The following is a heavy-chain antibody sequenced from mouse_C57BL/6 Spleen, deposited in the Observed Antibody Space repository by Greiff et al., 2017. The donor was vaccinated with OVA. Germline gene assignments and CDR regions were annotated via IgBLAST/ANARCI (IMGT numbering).Heavy chain of an antibody. Sequence: EVMLVESGGGLVQPGGSMKLSCAASGFTFSDAWMDWVRQSPEKGLEWVAEIRNKANNHATYYAESVKGRFTISRDDSKSSVYLQMNSLRAEDTGIYYCTRPGLGGYFDYWGQGTTLTVSS. CDR3: TRPGLGGYFDY. D-gene: IGHD3-3*01. CDR1: GFTFSDAW. CDR2: IRNKANNHAT. J-gene: IGHJ2*01. V-gene: IGHV6-6*01.